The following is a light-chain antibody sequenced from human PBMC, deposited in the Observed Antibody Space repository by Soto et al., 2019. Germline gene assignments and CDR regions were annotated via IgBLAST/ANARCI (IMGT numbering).Light chain of an antibody. CDR2: GAS. CDR1: LSIRAY. CDR3: QQSCNTPPT. J-gene: IGKJ2*01. V-gene: IGKV1-39*01. Sequence: DIQVTQSPSSLSASVGDRVTITCRASLSIRAYVNWYEQKPGKAPNLLIYGASSLQSGVPSRISGSGSGTDFALTISSLQPDDFATYYCQQSCNTPPTLGQGTKVEIK.